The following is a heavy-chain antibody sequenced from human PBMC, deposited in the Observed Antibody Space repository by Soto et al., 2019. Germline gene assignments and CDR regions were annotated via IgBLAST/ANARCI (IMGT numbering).Heavy chain of an antibody. D-gene: IGHD1-26*01. V-gene: IGHV3-30*18. CDR2: ISYDGSNK. J-gene: IGHJ4*02. CDR3: AKEALKWELLSYPDY. CDR1: GFTFSSYG. Sequence: GGSLRLSCAASGFTFSSYGMHWVRQAPGKGLEWVAVISYDGSNKYYADSVKGRFTISRDNSKNTLYLQMNSLRAEDTAVYYCAKEALKWELLSYPDYWGQGTLVTVSS.